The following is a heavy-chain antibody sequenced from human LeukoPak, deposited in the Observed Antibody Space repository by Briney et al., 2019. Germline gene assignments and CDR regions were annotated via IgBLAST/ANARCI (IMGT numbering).Heavy chain of an antibody. J-gene: IGHJ4*02. D-gene: IGHD3-22*01. CDR3: AREATYYYDSSGYYFDY. CDR1: GGSINSYY. V-gene: IGHV4-59*01. CDR2: IYYSGST. Sequence: KPSETLSLTCTVSGGSINSYYWSWIRQPPGKGLEWIGYIYYSGSTNYNPSLKSRVTISVDTSKNQFSLKLSSVTAADTAVYYCAREATYYYDSSGYYFDYWGQGTLVTVSS.